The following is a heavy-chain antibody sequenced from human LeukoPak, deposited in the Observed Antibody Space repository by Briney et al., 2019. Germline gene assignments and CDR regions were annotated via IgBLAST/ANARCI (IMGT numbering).Heavy chain of an antibody. D-gene: IGHD3-10*01. CDR1: GGPFSGYF. J-gene: IGHJ4*02. CDR3: ARGAVRGGTNFDY. CDR2: IHNSGTT. Sequence: SETLSLTCAVSGGPFSGYFWSWIRQSSGKGLEWIGEIHNSGTTNYNPSLNSRVTISEDTSKNQFSLQLNSVTPEDTAVYYCARGAVRGGTNFDYWGQGTLVTVSS. V-gene: IGHV4-34*01.